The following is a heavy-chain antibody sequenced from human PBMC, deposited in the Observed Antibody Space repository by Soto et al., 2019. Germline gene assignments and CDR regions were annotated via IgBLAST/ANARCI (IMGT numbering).Heavy chain of an antibody. CDR3: ARGDLSDFWSGDFGGTRVYYMDV. Sequence: ASVKVSCKAPGYTFTSSYMDWVRQAPGQGLEWMGIINPSGGSTSYAQKFQGRVTMTRDTSTSTVYMELSSLRSEDTAVYYCARGDLSDFWSGDFGGTRVYYMDVWGKGTPVTVSS. D-gene: IGHD3-3*01. V-gene: IGHV1-46*03. CDR2: INPSGGST. J-gene: IGHJ6*03. CDR1: GYTFTSSY.